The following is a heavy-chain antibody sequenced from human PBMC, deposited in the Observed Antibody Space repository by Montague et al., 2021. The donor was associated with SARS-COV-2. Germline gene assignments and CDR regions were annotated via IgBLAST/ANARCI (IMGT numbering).Heavy chain of an antibody. Sequence: SETLSLTCAVSGGSTSSSNWWSWIRQPPGKGLEWIGEIYHSGSTNYNPSLKSRVTISVDKSKNQFSLKLSAVTAADTAVYYCARSRGNLQWPFYYYYGMDVWGQGTTVTVSS. J-gene: IGHJ6*02. CDR2: IYHSGST. CDR3: ARSRGNLQWPFYYYYGMDV. D-gene: IGHD6-19*01. V-gene: IGHV4-4*02. CDR1: GGSTSSSNW.